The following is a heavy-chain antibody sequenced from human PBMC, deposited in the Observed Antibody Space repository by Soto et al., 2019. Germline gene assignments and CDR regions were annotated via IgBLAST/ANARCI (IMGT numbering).Heavy chain of an antibody. CDR2: ISYDGSNK. Sequence: GGSLRLSCAASGFTFSSYAMHWVRQAPGKGLEWVAVISYDGSNKYYADSVKGRFTISRDNSKNTLYLQMNSLRAEDTAVYYCARAKTVDYWGQGTLVTVSS. CDR3: ARAKTVDY. V-gene: IGHV3-30-3*01. J-gene: IGHJ4*02. CDR1: GFTFSSYA.